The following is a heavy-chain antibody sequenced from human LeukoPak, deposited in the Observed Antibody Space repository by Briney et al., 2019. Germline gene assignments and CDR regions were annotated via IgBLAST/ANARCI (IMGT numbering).Heavy chain of an antibody. CDR3: ARWFGRFLDH. D-gene: IGHD3-10*01. V-gene: IGHV4-59*01. CDR1: VGSISSYY. J-gene: IGHJ4*02. Sequence: SETLSLTCIASVGSISSYYWSWIRQPPGKGLEWIGYVYHSGSTSYNPSLKGRVIMSVDTAKNQFPLKVTSVTPADTAVYYCARWFGRFLDHWGQGMLVTVSS. CDR2: VYHSGST.